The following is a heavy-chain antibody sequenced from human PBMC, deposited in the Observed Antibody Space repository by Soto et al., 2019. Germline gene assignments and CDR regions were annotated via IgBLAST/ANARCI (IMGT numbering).Heavy chain of an antibody. CDR1: GFTFNNYE. V-gene: IGHV3-48*03. D-gene: IGHD1-7*01. CDR2: IRRRGTTL. CDR3: ESQVNWYYPAGGMAV. Sequence: GGSLRPSCASPGFTFNNYEMNWVRQAPVKRLERISHIRRRGTTLHYAHSVNGRFTISRDNAKNSLYLQMNSLRVEDTPLYYCESQVNWYYPAGGMAVWGQGTTVTVSS. J-gene: IGHJ6*02.